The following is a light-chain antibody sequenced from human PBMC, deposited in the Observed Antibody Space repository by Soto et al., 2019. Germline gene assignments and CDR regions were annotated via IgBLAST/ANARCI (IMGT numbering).Light chain of an antibody. V-gene: IGLV2-14*01. J-gene: IGLJ1*01. Sequence: QSVLTQPASVSGSPGQSITISCTGTSSDVGGYNYVSWYQQYPGRVPKLLIYKVSDRPSGISNRFSGSKSGNTASLTISGLQAEDEADYFCSSYAGSNNRYVFGTGTKVTVL. CDR2: KVS. CDR3: SSYAGSNNRYV. CDR1: SSDVGGYNY.